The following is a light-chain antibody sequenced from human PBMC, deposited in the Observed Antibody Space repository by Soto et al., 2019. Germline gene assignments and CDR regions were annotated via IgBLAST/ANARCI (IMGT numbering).Light chain of an antibody. J-gene: IGKJ1*01. CDR3: QQYNEWPRT. CDR2: GAS. CDR1: QSIRSN. V-gene: IGKV3-15*01. Sequence: EIVMMQSPATLSVSPGERAALSCRASQSIRSNLAWYQQKPGQAPRLLIYGASTRATGIPARFSGSESGTEFTLTISSLQSEDFAVYYCQQYNEWPRTFGQGTKVDIK.